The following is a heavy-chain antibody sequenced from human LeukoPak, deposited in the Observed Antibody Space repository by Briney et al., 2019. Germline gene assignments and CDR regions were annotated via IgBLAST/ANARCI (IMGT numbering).Heavy chain of an antibody. Sequence: GGSLRLSCAASGFTFSSYWMTWVRQAPGKGLEWVASIKQDGNEKYYVDSVKGRFTISRDNAKNSLYLQMNSLRAEDTAVYYCARDVEQWLVRVYYFDYWGQGTLVTVSS. J-gene: IGHJ4*02. CDR2: IKQDGNEK. V-gene: IGHV3-7*01. D-gene: IGHD6-19*01. CDR3: ARDVEQWLVRVYYFDY. CDR1: GFTFSSYW.